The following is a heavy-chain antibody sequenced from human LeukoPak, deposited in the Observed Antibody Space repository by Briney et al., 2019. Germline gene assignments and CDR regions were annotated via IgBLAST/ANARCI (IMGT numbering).Heavy chain of an antibody. V-gene: IGHV4-59*01. J-gene: IGHJ6*03. CDR3: ARAGYSYGHYYYYYMDV. CDR2: IYYSGST. Sequence: SETLSLTCTVSGGSISSYYWSWIRQPPGKGLEWIGYIYYSGSTNYNPSLKSRVTISVDTSKNQFSLKLSSVTAADTAVYYCARAGYSYGHYYYYYMDVWGKGTTVTVSS. CDR1: GGSISSYY. D-gene: IGHD5-18*01.